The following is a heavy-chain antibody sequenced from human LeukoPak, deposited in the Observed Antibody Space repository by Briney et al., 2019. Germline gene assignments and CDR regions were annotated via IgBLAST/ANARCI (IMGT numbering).Heavy chain of an antibody. CDR1: GFTFSSFT. V-gene: IGHV3-21*01. D-gene: IGHD6-6*01. J-gene: IGHJ6*02. CDR2: ISSSSSYI. CDR3: ARGAPLSSSSSMDV. Sequence: GGSLRLSCVASGFTFSSFTLNWVRQAPGKGLEWVSSISSSSSYIYYADSVKGRFTISRDNSKNTQYLHMNSLRAEDTAVYYCARGAPLSSSSSMDVWGQGTTVTVSS.